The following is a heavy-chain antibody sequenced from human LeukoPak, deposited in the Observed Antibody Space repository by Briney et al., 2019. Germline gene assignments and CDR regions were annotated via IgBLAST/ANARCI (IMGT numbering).Heavy chain of an antibody. J-gene: IGHJ4*02. V-gene: IGHV3-53*01. CDR2: IYSGTT. Sequence: GGSLRLSCTVSGFSVSSNSMSWVRQAPGKGLEWVSFIYSGTTHYSDSVKGRFTISRDNSKNTLYLQMNSLRVEDTAVYYCARRAGAYSHPYDYWGQGTLVTVSS. CDR1: GFSVSSNS. D-gene: IGHD4/OR15-4a*01. CDR3: ARRAGAYSHPYDY.